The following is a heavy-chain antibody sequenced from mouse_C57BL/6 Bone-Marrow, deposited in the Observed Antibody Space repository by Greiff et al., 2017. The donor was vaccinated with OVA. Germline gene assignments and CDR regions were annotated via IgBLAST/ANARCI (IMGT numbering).Heavy chain of an antibody. Sequence: VQLQQPGAELVKPGASVKLSCKASGYTFTSYWMHWVKQRPGQGLEWIGMINPNSGSTNYNVKFKRKGTLTVDKSYSTADMQLSIRTSEYSAVYYCARNDDDWGQGTLVTVSA. J-gene: IGHJ3*01. CDR3: ARNDDD. V-gene: IGHV1-64*01. CDR2: INPNSGST. CDR1: GYTFTSYW. D-gene: IGHD2-12*01.